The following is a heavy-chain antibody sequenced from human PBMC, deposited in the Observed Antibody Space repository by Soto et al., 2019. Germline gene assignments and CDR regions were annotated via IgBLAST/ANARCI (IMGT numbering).Heavy chain of an antibody. J-gene: IGHJ4*02. CDR3: ARGNSYYDSSGYYFRFDY. CDR1: GFTFSSYD. Sequence: GGSLRLSCAASGFTFSSYDMHWVRQATVKVLEWVSAIGTAGDTYYPGSVKGRFTISRENAKNSLYLQMNSLRAGDTAVYYCARGNSYYDSSGYYFRFDYWGQGTLVTVYS. CDR2: IGTAGDT. D-gene: IGHD3-22*01. V-gene: IGHV3-13*01.